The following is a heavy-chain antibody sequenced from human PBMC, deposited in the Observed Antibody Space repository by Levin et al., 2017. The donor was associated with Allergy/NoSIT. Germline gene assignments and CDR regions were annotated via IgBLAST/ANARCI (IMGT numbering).Heavy chain of an antibody. CDR1: GFTLSSHS. CDR3: AREEGEYGGYVDY. CDR2: IISSSTKT. J-gene: IGHJ4*02. D-gene: IGHD3-16*01. Sequence: MAGGSLRLSCAASGFTLSSHSMNWVRQAPGKGLEWVSSIISSSTKTYYADSVKGRFTISRDNAKKSLYLEMNSLRDEDTAVYYCAREEGEYGGYVDYWGQGTLVTVSS. V-gene: IGHV3-21*01.